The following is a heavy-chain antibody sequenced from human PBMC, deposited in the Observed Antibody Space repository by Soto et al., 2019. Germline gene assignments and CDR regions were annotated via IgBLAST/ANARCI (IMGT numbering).Heavy chain of an antibody. V-gene: IGHV3-74*01. D-gene: IGHD3-10*01. CDR3: ATIKGESGTYYDRDFDY. J-gene: IGHJ4*02. CDR2: INSDGTNL. CDR1: GFTFSYYW. Sequence: EVQLVESGGGLVRPGGSLRLSCEVSGFTFSYYWVHWVRQAPGKGLVWVSRINSDGTNLNYADSVKGRFTISRDTAKNTAYLQMDRLRAEDTAVYDCATIKGESGTYYDRDFDYWGQGALVTVSS.